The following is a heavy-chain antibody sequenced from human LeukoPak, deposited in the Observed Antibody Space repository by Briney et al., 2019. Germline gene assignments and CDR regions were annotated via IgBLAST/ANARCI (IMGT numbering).Heavy chain of an antibody. Sequence: GGTLRLSCAASGFSFNSYGMHWVRQAPGKGLEWVAFIRYDGSNKDYADSVKGRFTISRDNSKNTLYLQMNSLRAEDTALYYCAKDIAPDYYDSSGLNPDRVGGAFDIWGQGTMVTVSS. V-gene: IGHV3-30*02. D-gene: IGHD3-22*01. CDR3: AKDIAPDYYDSSGLNPDRVGGAFDI. CDR2: IRYDGSNK. CDR1: GFSFNSYG. J-gene: IGHJ3*02.